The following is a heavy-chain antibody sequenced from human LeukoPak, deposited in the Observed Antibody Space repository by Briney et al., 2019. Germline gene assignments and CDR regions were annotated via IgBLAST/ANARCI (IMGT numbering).Heavy chain of an antibody. Sequence: GGSLRLSCAASGFTFSSYEMNWVRQAPGKGVEGVSYIISSGSTIYYADSVKGRFTISRDNSKNSLYLQMNSLRAEDTAVYYCAGRITMVRGVSKVDYWGQGTLVTVSS. CDR2: IISSGSTI. V-gene: IGHV3-48*03. J-gene: IGHJ4*02. CDR1: GFTFSSYE. CDR3: AGRITMVRGVSKVDY. D-gene: IGHD3-10*01.